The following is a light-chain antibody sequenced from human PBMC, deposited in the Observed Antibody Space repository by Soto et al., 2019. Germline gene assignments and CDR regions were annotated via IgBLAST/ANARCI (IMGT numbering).Light chain of an antibody. CDR1: SSNIGGNS. CDR3: GSLDSSLSAYV. V-gene: IGLV1-51*01. J-gene: IGLJ1*01. Sequence: QSVMTQPPSVSAAPGQKVTISCSGSSSNIGGNSVSWYQQLPGTAPKLLIYDDNKRPSGIPDRFSGSKSGTSATLGITGFQTGDEADYYCGSLDSSLSAYVFRTAPNVTLL. CDR2: DDN.